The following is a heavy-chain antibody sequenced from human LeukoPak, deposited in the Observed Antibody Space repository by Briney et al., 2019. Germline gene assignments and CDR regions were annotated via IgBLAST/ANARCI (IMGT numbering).Heavy chain of an antibody. V-gene: IGHV3-30*18. J-gene: IGHJ4*02. D-gene: IGHD3-10*01. Sequence: PGGSLRLSCAASGFTFSSYGMHWVRQAPGKGLEWVAVISYDGSNKYYADSVKGRFTISRDNSKNTLYLQMNSLRAEDTAVYYCAKGGGWFGKSHYFDYWGQRTLVTVSS. CDR1: GFTFSSYG. CDR3: AKGGGWFGKSHYFDY. CDR2: ISYDGSNK.